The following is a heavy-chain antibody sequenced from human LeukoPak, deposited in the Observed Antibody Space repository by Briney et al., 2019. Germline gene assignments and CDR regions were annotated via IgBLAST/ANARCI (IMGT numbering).Heavy chain of an antibody. Sequence: GGSLILSCAASGFTFSSYEMNWVRQAPGKGLEWLSYISSSGSTIYYADSVKGRFTISKDNAKKSLYLQMNSLRVEDTAVYYCARDLYYYGSGSYVPGLPDYWGQGTLVTVSS. CDR3: ARDLYYYGSGSYVPGLPDY. CDR1: GFTFSSYE. V-gene: IGHV3-48*03. D-gene: IGHD3-10*01. CDR2: ISSSGSTI. J-gene: IGHJ4*02.